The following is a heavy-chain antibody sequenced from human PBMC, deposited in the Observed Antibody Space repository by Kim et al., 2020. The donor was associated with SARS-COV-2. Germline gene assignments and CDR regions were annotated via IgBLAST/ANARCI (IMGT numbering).Heavy chain of an antibody. V-gene: IGHV3-13*04. CDR1: GFTFSSYA. Sequence: GGSLRLSCAASGFTFSSYAMHWVRQGPEKGLEWVSSIGTKADTYYQDSAKDRFTISKENAKDTFHVQMNSLIAEDTAAYYCSRGPMEEGIRATEGYFDLWGRGTGDTVSS. D-gene: IGHD1-20*01. J-gene: IGHJ2*01. CDR2: IGTKADT. CDR3: SRGPMEEGIRATEGYFDL.